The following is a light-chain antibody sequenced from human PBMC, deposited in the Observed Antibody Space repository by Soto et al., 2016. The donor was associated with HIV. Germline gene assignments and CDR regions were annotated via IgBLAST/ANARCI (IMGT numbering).Light chain of an antibody. CDR2: DDR. V-gene: IGLV3-21*03. J-gene: IGLJ2*01. Sequence: SYVLTQPVSVSVAPGKTATISCGGNNIRDKSVHWYQQKPGLAPVLVVYDDRSRPSGIPERFSGSNSGNTATLTISSVEAADEADYYCQVWDNSSDQGIFGGRTKLTVL. CDR1: NIRDKS. CDR3: QVWDNSSDQGI.